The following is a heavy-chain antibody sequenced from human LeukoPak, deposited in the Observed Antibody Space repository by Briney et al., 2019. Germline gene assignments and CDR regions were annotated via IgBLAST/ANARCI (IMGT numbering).Heavy chain of an antibody. CDR1: AGSISSYY. CDR2: IYYSGST. CDR3: LRGGIVGTTARIPLFDY. J-gene: IGHJ4*02. D-gene: IGHD1-26*01. V-gene: IGHV4-59*01. Sequence: PSETLSLTCTVSAGSISSYYWSWVRQPPGKGLEWIGYIYYSGSTNYNPSLKSRVTMSVGTSKNQFSLKLSSVTAGDTAVYYCLRGGIVGTTARIPLFDYWGQGTLVTVSS.